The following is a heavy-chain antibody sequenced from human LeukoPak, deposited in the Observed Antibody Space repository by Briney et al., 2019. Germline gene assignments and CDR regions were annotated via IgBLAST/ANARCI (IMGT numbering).Heavy chain of an antibody. Sequence: GGSLRLSCAASGFTFSSYEMNWVRQAPGKGLEWVSYISSSGSAIYYADSVKGRFTISRDNAKNTLNLQMNSLRAEDTAVYYCARDLGQYYDTSDNWFDPWGQGTLVTVSS. CDR1: GFTFSSYE. CDR2: ISSSGSAI. D-gene: IGHD3-22*01. CDR3: ARDLGQYYDTSDNWFDP. J-gene: IGHJ5*02. V-gene: IGHV3-48*03.